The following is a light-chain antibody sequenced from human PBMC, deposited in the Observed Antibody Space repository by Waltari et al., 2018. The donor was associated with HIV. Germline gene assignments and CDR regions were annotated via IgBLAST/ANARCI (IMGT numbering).Light chain of an antibody. CDR1: NSNLGNNY. J-gene: IGLJ1*01. CDR2: DNE. Sequence: QSILTQPPSVSAAPGQKVTISCSGYNSNLGNNYVSWYQQVPGRAPRLLIYDNEKRPSGIPDRFSASKAGMSATLDIAGLQIVDEADYYCGTWDSSLSLYVFGTGTTVAVL. CDR3: GTWDSSLSLYV. V-gene: IGLV1-51*01.